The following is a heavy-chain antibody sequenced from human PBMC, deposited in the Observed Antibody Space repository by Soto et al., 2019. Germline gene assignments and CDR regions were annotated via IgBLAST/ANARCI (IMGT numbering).Heavy chain of an antibody. CDR2: IYTSGST. CDR1: GGSISSYY. CDR3: AGMPYTSGLRFDP. Sequence: SETLSLTCTVSGGSISSYYWSWIRQPAGKGLEWIGRIYTSGSTNYNPSLKSRVTMSVDTSKNQFSLKLSSVTAADTAVYFCAGMPYTSGLRFDPWGPGTLVTAPQ. D-gene: IGHD6-19*01. V-gene: IGHV4-4*07. J-gene: IGHJ5*02.